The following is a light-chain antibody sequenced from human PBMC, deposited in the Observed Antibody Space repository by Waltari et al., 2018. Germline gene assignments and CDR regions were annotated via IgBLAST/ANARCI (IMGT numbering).Light chain of an antibody. Sequence: EIVLTQSPAILSFSTGERATLSCRASQSVGTYLAWYQQPPGQSPRLLIYDASYRATGIPARFSGSGSETDFTLTISSLQPEDFAVYYCQQRRNWPLTFGGGTRVQI. CDR1: QSVGTY. V-gene: IGKV3-11*01. J-gene: IGKJ4*01. CDR2: DAS. CDR3: QQRRNWPLT.